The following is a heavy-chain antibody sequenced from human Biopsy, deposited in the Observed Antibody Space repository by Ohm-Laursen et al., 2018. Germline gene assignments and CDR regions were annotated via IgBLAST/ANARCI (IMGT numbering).Heavy chain of an antibody. CDR3: AGIVLGPTNDAFDI. Sequence: ESLRLSCTASGFTFSSYAMTWFRQAPGKGLESIGSIFYSGITYYNPSLQSRVTMSVDTSKNHFSLNLNSVTAADTAVYYCAGIVLGPTNDAFDIWGQGTMVTVSS. V-gene: IGHV4-39*02. J-gene: IGHJ3*02. D-gene: IGHD1-26*01. CDR2: IFYSGIT. CDR1: GFTFSSYA.